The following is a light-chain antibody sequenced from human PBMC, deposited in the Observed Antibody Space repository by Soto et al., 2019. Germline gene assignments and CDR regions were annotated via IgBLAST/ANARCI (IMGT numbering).Light chain of an antibody. Sequence: DIQMTQSPSTVSASVGDRVSITCRASQSISNWLAWYQQKPGKAPKLLIYKASSLESGVPSRFSGSGSGTEFTLTISSLQPDDFATYYCQQYNSYSPATFGQGTKVEIK. CDR2: KAS. J-gene: IGKJ1*01. V-gene: IGKV1-5*03. CDR3: QQYNSYSPAT. CDR1: QSISNW.